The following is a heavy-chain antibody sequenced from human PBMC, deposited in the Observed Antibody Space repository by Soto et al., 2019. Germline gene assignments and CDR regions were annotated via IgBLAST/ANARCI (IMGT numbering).Heavy chain of an antibody. J-gene: IGHJ6*02. CDR3: ARDPSCTSTSCFVGGMDD. V-gene: IGHV1-2*04. D-gene: IGHD2-2*01. Sequence: ASVKVSCKASGYTFTGYYMHWVRQAPGQGLEWMGWINPNSGGTNYAQQFQGWVTKTRDTSISTAYMELSMLISDHTALYYRARDPSCTSTSCFVGGMDDWGQVTTV. CDR1: GYTFTGYY. CDR2: INPNSGGT.